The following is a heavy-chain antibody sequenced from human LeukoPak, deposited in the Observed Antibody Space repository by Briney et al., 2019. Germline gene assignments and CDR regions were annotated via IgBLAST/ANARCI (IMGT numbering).Heavy chain of an antibody. CDR2: INLDGNDK. J-gene: IGHJ4*02. V-gene: IGHV3-7*01. Sequence: GGSLRLSCAASGFIFSSHWMSWVRQAPGKGLEWVANINLDGNDKNYVDSVKGRFTISRGNAKNSLYLQMNSLRAEDTAMYYCVRSGSYFYKWGQGTLVTVSS. CDR1: GFIFSSHW. CDR3: VRSGSYFYK. D-gene: IGHD1-26*01.